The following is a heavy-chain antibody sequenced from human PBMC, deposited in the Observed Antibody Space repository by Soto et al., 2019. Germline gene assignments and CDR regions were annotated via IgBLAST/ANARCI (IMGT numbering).Heavy chain of an antibody. CDR2: IYYSGTT. Sequence: SETLSLTCSVSVGSISSSPYCWGWIRQPPGKGLEWLGTIYYSGTTSYNPSLKSRVIISVDTSNNQLFLKLRSVTAADTAVYYCARHRQYYDTSGYQQRYFDYWGQGTQVTVSS. CDR1: VGSISSSPYC. V-gene: IGHV4-39*01. D-gene: IGHD3-22*01. CDR3: ARHRQYYDTSGYQQRYFDY. J-gene: IGHJ4*02.